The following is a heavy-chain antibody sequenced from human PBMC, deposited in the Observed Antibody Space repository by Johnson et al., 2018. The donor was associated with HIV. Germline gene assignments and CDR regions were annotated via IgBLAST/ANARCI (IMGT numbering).Heavy chain of an antibody. J-gene: IGHJ3*02. D-gene: IGHD3-3*01. Sequence: MQLVESGGGVVRPGGSLRLSCAASGFTFDDYGMSWVRQAPGKGLEWVSRINSDGTITSYADSVKGRFTISRDNAKNTLYLQMNSLRAEDTAVYYCARESRYNFWSGYDAFDIWGQGTMVTVSS. CDR3: ARESRYNFWSGYDAFDI. V-gene: IGHV3-20*04. CDR2: INSDGTIT. CDR1: GFTFDDYG.